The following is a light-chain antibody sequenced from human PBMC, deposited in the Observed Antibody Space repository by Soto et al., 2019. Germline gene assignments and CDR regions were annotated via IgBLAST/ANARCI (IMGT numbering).Light chain of an antibody. CDR3: QHYNSYSEA. Sequence: EIVLTQSPGTLSLSPGERATLSCRASQSVSSSYLAWYQQKPGQAPRLLIYGASTRAIGIPDRFSGSGSGTDFTLTISSLQPDDFATYYCQHYNSYSEAFGQGTKVDIK. CDR1: QSVSSSY. CDR2: GAS. J-gene: IGKJ1*01. V-gene: IGKV3-20*01.